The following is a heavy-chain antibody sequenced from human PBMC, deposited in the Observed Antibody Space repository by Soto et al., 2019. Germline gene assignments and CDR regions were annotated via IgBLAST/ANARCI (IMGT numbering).Heavy chain of an antibody. Sequence: EVQLLESGGGLVQPGGSLRLSCAASGFTFSSYAMSWVRQAPGKGLEWVSAISGSGGSTYYADSVKGRFTISRDNSKNTLYLQMNSLRAEDTAVYYCAKDLRWVGAAVRGFDYWGQGTLVTVSS. CDR3: AKDLRWVGAAVRGFDY. V-gene: IGHV3-23*01. J-gene: IGHJ4*02. CDR2: ISGSGGST. D-gene: IGHD6-13*01. CDR1: GFTFSSYA.